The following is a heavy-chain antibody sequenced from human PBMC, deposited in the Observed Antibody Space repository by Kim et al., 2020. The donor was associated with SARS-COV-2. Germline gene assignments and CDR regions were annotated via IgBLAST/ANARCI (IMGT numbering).Heavy chain of an antibody. D-gene: IGHD4-17*01. CDR1: GGTFSSYA. J-gene: IGHJ2*01. Sequence: SVKVSCKASGGTFSSYAISWVRQAPGQGLEWMGGIIPIFGTANYAQKFQGRVTITADESTSTAYMELSSLRSEDTAVYYCARDSVNDYGDWYFDLWGRGTLVTVSS. CDR3: ARDSVNDYGDWYFDL. V-gene: IGHV1-69*13. CDR2: IIPIFGTA.